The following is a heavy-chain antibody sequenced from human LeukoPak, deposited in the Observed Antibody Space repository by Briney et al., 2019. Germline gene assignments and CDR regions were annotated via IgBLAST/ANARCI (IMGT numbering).Heavy chain of an antibody. D-gene: IGHD3-16*01. V-gene: IGHV1-69*13. J-gene: IGHJ3*01. Sequence: SVKVSCKASGGTFSSYAISWVRQAPGQGLEWMGGIIPIFGTANYAQKFQGRVTITADESTSTVYMELSSLRSEDTAVYYCARVLMRGDAFDFWGQGTLVTVSS. CDR1: GGTFSSYA. CDR2: IIPIFGTA. CDR3: ARVLMRGDAFDF.